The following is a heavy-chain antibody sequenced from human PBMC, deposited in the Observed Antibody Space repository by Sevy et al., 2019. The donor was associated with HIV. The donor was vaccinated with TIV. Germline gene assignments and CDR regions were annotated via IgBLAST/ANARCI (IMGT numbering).Heavy chain of an antibody. Sequence: GGSLRLSCAASGFTFSKYSMSWVRQPPGKGLEWVSTLSFGCGEINYADSVKGRFTSSRDNSKSSVYLQMNNLRPDDSAVYYCAREGCTKPHDYWGQGTLVTVS. CDR3: AREGCTKPHDY. J-gene: IGHJ4*02. V-gene: IGHV3-23*01. D-gene: IGHD2-8*01. CDR1: GFTFSKYS. CDR2: LSFGCGEI.